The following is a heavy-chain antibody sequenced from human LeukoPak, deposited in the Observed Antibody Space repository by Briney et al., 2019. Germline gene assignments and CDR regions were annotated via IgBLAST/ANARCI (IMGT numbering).Heavy chain of an antibody. V-gene: IGHV3-30*02. CDR2: IRYDGSNK. CDR1: GFTFSSYG. Sequence: GGSLRLSCAASGFTFSSYGMHWVRQAPGKGLEWVAFIRYDGSNKYYADSVKGRFTISRDNSKNTLYLQMNSLRAEDTAVYYCARVRGIAAAGLRGHMDVWGKGTTVTVSS. D-gene: IGHD6-13*01. J-gene: IGHJ6*03. CDR3: ARVRGIAAAGLRGHMDV.